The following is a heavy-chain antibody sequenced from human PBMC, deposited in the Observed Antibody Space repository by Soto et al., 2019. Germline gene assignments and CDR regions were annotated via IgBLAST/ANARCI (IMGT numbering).Heavy chain of an antibody. V-gene: IGHV4-39*01. Sequence: SETLSLTCSVSGDSISSSSQYWGWIRQPPGKGLEWIGSIHYSGTSYYNPSLKSRVTIFVDTSKNQLSLRLSSVTAADTAVYYCARHWIAGSSIPWGQGTLVTVSS. CDR2: IHYSGTS. J-gene: IGHJ5*02. D-gene: IGHD2-21*01. CDR3: ARHWIAGSSIP. CDR1: GDSISSSSQY.